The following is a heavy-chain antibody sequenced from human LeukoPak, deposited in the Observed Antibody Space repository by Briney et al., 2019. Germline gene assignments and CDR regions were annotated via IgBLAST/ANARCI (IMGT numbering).Heavy chain of an antibody. CDR3: ARDDYGDFNPGY. V-gene: IGHV3-23*01. J-gene: IGHJ4*02. Sequence: PGRSLRLSCAASGFTFSSYAMSWVRQAPGKGLEWVSTISVSGGNTYYADSVKGRFTISRDNSKNTLYLQMNSLRAEDTAVYYCARDDYGDFNPGYWGQGTLVTVSS. D-gene: IGHD4-17*01. CDR1: GFTFSSYA. CDR2: ISVSGGNT.